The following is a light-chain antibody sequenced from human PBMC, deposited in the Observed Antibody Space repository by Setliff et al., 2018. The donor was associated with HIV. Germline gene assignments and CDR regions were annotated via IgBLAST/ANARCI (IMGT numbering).Light chain of an antibody. CDR1: DSDVGNYNF. Sequence: QSVLAQPASVSGSPGQSITISCTGTDSDVGNYNFVSWYRQYPGKAPQIIIYEVDKRPSGVSDRFSGSKSGNAATLTISGLQAEDEADYFCGSYAGTSTSRTWEFGGGTQLTVL. CDR3: GSYAGTSTSRTWE. V-gene: IGLV2-23*02. CDR2: EVD. J-gene: IGLJ2*01.